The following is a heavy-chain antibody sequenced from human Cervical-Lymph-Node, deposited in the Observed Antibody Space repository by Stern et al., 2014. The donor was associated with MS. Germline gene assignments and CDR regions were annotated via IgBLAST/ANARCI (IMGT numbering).Heavy chain of an antibody. CDR2: IHPSGGST. Sequence: VHLVESGAEVKKPGASVKVSCRASGYTFTSYYLHWVRRAPGQGLEWMGVIHPSGGSTTYAQKFQGRVTMTRDTSTSTVYMELSSLTSEDTAVYYCASWARPYDSHYYYYGLDVWGQGTTVSVSS. V-gene: IGHV1-46*01. CDR1: GYTFTSYY. J-gene: IGHJ6*02. D-gene: IGHD2-15*01. CDR3: ASWARPYDSHYYYYGLDV.